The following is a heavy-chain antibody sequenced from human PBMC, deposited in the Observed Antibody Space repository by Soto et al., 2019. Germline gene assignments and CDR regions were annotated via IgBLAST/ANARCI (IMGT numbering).Heavy chain of an antibody. CDR1: GLTFSNYW. V-gene: IGHV3-74*01. D-gene: IGHD3-10*01. J-gene: IGHJ4*02. Sequence: PGGSLRLSCAASGLTFSNYWMHWVRQAPGKGLVWVSCIKRDGSNTYYADSVKGRFTVSRDNARNTLYLQMNSLRAEDTAVYCCASNPRGGYFDYWGLGTLVTVSS. CDR3: ASNPRGGYFDY. CDR2: IKRDGSNT.